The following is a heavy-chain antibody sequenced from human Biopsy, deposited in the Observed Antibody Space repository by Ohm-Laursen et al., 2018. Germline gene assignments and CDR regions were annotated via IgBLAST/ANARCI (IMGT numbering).Heavy chain of an antibody. J-gene: IGHJ1*01. CDR1: GDSISSYY. CDR2: ISHTGCT. V-gene: IGHV4-59*08. CDR3: ARGSNEYGGLYFPH. D-gene: IGHD4-23*01. Sequence: SETLSLTCPVSGDSISSYYWSWIRQPPGKGLEWIGHISHTGCTSYKSSLKSRVTISLDTSRKHFSLRLTSLAAADTAVYYCARGSNEYGGLYFPHWGQGTLVTVSS.